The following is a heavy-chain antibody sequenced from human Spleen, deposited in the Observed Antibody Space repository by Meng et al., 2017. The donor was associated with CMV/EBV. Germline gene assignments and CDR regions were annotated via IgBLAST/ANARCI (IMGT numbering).Heavy chain of an antibody. Sequence: SVKVSCKASGYTFISNGISWVRQAPGQGLEWMGGIIPILGVANYAQKFQGRVTITADKFTGTVYMELSSLRSEDTAVYYCARDLSGAEYSSSSARYSYYALDVWGQGTTVTVSS. D-gene: IGHD6-6*01. V-gene: IGHV1-69*10. J-gene: IGHJ6*02. CDR2: IIPILGVA. CDR1: GYTFISNG. CDR3: ARDLSGAEYSSSSARYSYYALDV.